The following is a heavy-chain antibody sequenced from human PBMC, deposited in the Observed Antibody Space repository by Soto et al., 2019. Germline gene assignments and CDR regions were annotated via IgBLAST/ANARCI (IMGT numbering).Heavy chain of an antibody. CDR2: ISAYNGNT. J-gene: IGHJ4*02. D-gene: IGHD1-26*01. Sequence: QVQLVQSGAEVKKPGASVKVSCKASGYTFSSYGISWVRQAPGQGLEWMGWISAYNGNTMYAQKVRXRXXMTTDTSTSTAYMELRSLRSDDTAVYYCARREVGTTLDFDYWGQGTLVTVSS. CDR1: GYTFSSYG. CDR3: ARREVGTTLDFDY. V-gene: IGHV1-18*01.